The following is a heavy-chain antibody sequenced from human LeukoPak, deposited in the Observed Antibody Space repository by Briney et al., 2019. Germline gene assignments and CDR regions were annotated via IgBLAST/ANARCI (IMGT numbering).Heavy chain of an antibody. D-gene: IGHD1-26*01. Sequence: PSETLSLTCAVYGGSFSGYYWSWIRQPPGKGLEWIGEINHSGSTNYNPSLKSRVTISVDTSKNQFSLKLSSVTAADTAVYYCARHNLGGSYYYFDYWGQGTLVTVSS. CDR1: GGSFSGYY. CDR3: ARHNLGGSYYYFDY. V-gene: IGHV4-34*01. CDR2: INHSGST. J-gene: IGHJ4*02.